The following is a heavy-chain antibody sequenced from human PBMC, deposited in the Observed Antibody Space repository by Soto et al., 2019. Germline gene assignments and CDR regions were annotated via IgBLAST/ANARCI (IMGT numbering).Heavy chain of an antibody. Sequence: QVQLVQSGAEVKKPGASVKVSCKASGYTFTSYGISWVRQAPGQGLEWMGWISAYNGNTNYAQKLQGRVTITTDTSTSTAYMALCSLRSSDTAVYSSATDPAIFYYSGQATLVTVSS. V-gene: IGHV1-18*01. CDR1: GYTFTSYG. CDR3: ATDPAIFYY. J-gene: IGHJ4*02. CDR2: ISAYNGNT.